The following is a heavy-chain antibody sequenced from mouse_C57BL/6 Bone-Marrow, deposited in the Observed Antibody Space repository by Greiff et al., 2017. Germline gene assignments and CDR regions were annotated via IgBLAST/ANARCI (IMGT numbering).Heavy chain of an antibody. CDR1: GFNIKDDY. Sequence: EVKLQESGAELVRPGASVKLSCTASGFNIKDDYMHWVKQRPEQGLEWIGWIDPENGDTEYASKFQGKATITEDTSSNTAYLQLSSLASEDSAVYYCTKERTTFDYWGQGTTLTVSS. CDR2: IDPENGDT. CDR3: TKERTTFDY. D-gene: IGHD1-1*01. J-gene: IGHJ2*01. V-gene: IGHV14-4*01.